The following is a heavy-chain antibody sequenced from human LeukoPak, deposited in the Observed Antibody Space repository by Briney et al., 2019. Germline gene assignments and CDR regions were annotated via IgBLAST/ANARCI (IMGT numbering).Heavy chain of an antibody. CDR2: IIPIFGTA. J-gene: IGHJ4*02. D-gene: IGHD2-2*01. CDR1: GGTFSSYA. V-gene: IGHV1-69*05. CDR3: ASAEVSYCSSTSCYFDY. Sequence: SVKVSCKASGGTFSSYAISWVRQAPGQGLEWMGGIIPIFGTANYAQKFQGRVTITTDESTSTAYMELSSLRSEDTAVYYCASAEVSYCSSTSCYFDYWGQGTLVTVSS.